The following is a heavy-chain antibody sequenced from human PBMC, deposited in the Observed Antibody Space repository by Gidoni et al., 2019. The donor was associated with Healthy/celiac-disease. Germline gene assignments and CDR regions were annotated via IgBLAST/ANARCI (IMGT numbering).Heavy chain of an antibody. J-gene: IGHJ4*02. D-gene: IGHD6-19*01. CDR3: ARVPRGSIAVAQYYFDY. CDR1: GGSVSSGSYY. Sequence: QVQLQESGPGLVQPSATLSLTCPVSGGSVSSGSYYWSWIRQPPRKGLEWIGYIYYSGSTNYNPSLKSRVTISVDTSKNQFSLKLSSVTAADTAVYYCARVPRGSIAVAQYYFDYWGQGTLVTVSS. CDR2: IYYSGST. V-gene: IGHV4-61*01.